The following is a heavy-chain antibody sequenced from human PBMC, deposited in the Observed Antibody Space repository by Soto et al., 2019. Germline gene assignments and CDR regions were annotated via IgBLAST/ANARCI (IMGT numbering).Heavy chain of an antibody. CDR2: IVVGSGKT. V-gene: IGHV1-58*02. CDR1: GFTFSSSA. J-gene: IGHJ3*02. D-gene: IGHD3-10*01. CDR3: ARDPPMFRITMDLGAFDI. Sequence: ASVKVSCKASGFTFSSSAIQWVRQARGQPLEWIGWIVVGSGKTDYTHNLQARVTITRDKSTSTAYMELSSLRSEDTAVYYCARDPPMFRITMDLGAFDIWGQGTMVTVSS.